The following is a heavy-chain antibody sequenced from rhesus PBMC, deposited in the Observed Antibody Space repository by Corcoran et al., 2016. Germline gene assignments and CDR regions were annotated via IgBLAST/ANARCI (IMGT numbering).Heavy chain of an antibody. Sequence: VPLLESGGGLVQPGGSLRLSCVASGFTFSDTYMDWVRQAPGKGLEWVGYIYGSSGSTNYNPSRKNRVTISKDASKNQFSLKLSSVTAADTAVYYCARYSGSWPYFDYWGQGVLVTVSS. CDR2: IYGSSGST. J-gene: IGHJ4*01. D-gene: IGHD6-25*01. CDR3: ARYSGSWPYFDY. V-gene: IGHV4-76*01. CDR1: GFTFSDTY.